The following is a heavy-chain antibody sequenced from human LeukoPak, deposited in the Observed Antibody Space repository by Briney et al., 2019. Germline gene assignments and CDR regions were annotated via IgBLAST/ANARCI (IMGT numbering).Heavy chain of an antibody. V-gene: IGHV1-69*02. Sequence: SVKVSCKASGGTFSSYTISWVRQAPGQGLEWMGSIIPILGIANYAQKFQGRVTITADKSTSTAYMELSSLRSEDTAVYYCARGIAAAGPPEYWGQGTLVTVSS. D-gene: IGHD6-13*01. CDR3: ARGIAAAGPPEY. CDR2: IIPILGIA. J-gene: IGHJ4*02. CDR1: GGTFSSYT.